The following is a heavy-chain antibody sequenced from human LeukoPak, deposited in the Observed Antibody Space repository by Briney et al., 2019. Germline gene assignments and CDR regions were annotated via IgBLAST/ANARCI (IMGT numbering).Heavy chain of an antibody. CDR2: IHHSGST. J-gene: IGHJ6*02. CDR1: VGSINTYY. D-gene: IGHD3/OR15-3a*01. CDR3: ATRVIIGRGIDV. V-gene: IGHV4-59*01. Sequence: SPSETLSLTCTVSVGSINTYYWSWIRQSPGKGLEWIGYIHHSGSTYCIPSLKSRVTMSVDTSESQVSLKLTSVTAADSAVYYCATRVIIGRGIDVWGQGTTVTVSS.